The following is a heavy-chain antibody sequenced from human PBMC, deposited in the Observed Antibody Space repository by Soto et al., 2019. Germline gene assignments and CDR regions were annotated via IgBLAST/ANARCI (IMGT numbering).Heavy chain of an antibody. CDR1: GFTFSSYA. CDR2: ISSSSSYI. CDR3: ARDLWIDYSNPFDY. V-gene: IGHV3-21*01. J-gene: IGHJ4*02. D-gene: IGHD4-4*01. Sequence: GGSLRLSCAASGFTFSSYAMSWVRQAPGKGLEWVSSISSSSSYIYYADSVKGRFTISRDNAKNSLYLQMNSLRAEDTAVYYCARDLWIDYSNPFDYWGQGTLVTVSS.